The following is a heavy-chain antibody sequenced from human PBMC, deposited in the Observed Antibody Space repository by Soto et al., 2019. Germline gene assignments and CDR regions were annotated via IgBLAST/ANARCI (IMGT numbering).Heavy chain of an antibody. CDR2: INPSGGST. J-gene: IGHJ4*02. D-gene: IGHD2-2*01. V-gene: IGHV1-46*01. CDR1: GYTFTSYY. CDR3: ARGGIVPGAAHY. Sequence: ASVKVSCKASGYTFTSYYLHWVRQAPGQGLEWMGIINPSGGSTSYAQKFQGIVTLTRDKSTSTVYMELSSLRSEDTAVYYCARGGIVPGAAHYWGQGNLVTVSS.